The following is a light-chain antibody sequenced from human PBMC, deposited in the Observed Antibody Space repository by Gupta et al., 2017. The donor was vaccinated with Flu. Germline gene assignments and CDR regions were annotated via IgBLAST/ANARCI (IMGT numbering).Light chain of an antibody. V-gene: IGLV2-14*04. Sequence: TSRDVGGYDFVSWYQQYPGKAPKLMIYDVTHRPSGVSDRFSGSKSGNTASLTISGLQAEDEAHYYCSSYTSSDTGVFGGGTKVTVL. CDR1: SRDVGGYDF. J-gene: IGLJ3*02. CDR2: DVT. CDR3: SSYTSSDTGV.